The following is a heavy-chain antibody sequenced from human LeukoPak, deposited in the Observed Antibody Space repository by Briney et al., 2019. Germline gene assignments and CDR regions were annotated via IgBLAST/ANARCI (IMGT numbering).Heavy chain of an antibody. CDR2: IKYSGHT. J-gene: IGHJ3*02. CDR1: GGSLSPYW. D-gene: IGHD4-17*01. CDR3: ARRGANDFGDSAGNFTYDI. Sequence: SETLSLTCEVYGGSLSPYWWSWIRQPPGKGLEWIGEIKYSGHTNYNPSLESRVTISVDTSKKQFSLKLSSVTVADTALYFCARRGANDFGDSAGNFTYDIWGQGTMVTASS. V-gene: IGHV4-34*01.